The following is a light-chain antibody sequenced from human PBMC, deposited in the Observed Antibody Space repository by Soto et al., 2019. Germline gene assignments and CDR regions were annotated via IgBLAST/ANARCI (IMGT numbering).Light chain of an antibody. J-gene: IGLJ3*02. V-gene: IGLV2-23*01. CDR3: CSYGGRSTWV. Sequence: QSVLTQPASVSGSPGQSITISCTGTSSDVGSYNLVSWYQQHPGKAPKLMIYAGDKRPSGVSNRFSGSKSGNTASLTISGLQAEDEADFYCCSYGGRSTWVFGGGTKLTV. CDR1: SSDVGSYNL. CDR2: AGD.